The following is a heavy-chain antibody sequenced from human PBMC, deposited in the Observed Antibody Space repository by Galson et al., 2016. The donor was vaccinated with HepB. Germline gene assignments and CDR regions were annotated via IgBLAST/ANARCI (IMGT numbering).Heavy chain of an antibody. CDR2: LNGDGTHT. CDR1: GFSFNSHW. V-gene: IGHV3-74*03. Sequence: CADSGFSFNSHWMHWVRQAPGKWPVLVSRLNGDGTHTEYADSVKGRFTISRDNAKTMLYLQMNSLRAEDTAVYYCGRGNTEKYLLDYWGQGTLVTVSS. CDR3: GRGNTEKYLLDY. J-gene: IGHJ4*02. D-gene: IGHD2-8*02.